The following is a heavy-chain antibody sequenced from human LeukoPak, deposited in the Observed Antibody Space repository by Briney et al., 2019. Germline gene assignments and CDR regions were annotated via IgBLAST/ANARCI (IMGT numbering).Heavy chain of an antibody. CDR1: GYTFTDYY. V-gene: IGHV1-2*02. CDR3: ARVWGYSSSWFDY. Sequence: GASVKVSCKASGYTFTDYYMHWVRQAPGQGLEWMGWINPNSGGTHYAEKFQGRVTMTRDTSINTAYMELRRLRSDDTAVYHCARVWGYSSSWFDYWGQGTLVTVSS. J-gene: IGHJ4*02. D-gene: IGHD6-13*01. CDR2: INPNSGGT.